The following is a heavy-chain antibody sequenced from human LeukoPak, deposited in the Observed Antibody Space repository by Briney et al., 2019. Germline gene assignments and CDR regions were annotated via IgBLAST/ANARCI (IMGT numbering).Heavy chain of an antibody. CDR1: GYTFTTLA. CDR3: AREEWLRHFAY. CDR2: INVGTGKT. Sequence: ASVKVSCKASGYTFTTLAMHWVRQAPGQRLEWMGWINVGTGKTKYSQKFQDRLTITRDTTASTAYMDLSSLRYEDTAVYYCAREEWLRHFAYWGQGTLVTVSS. V-gene: IGHV1-3*01. D-gene: IGHD5-12*01. J-gene: IGHJ4*02.